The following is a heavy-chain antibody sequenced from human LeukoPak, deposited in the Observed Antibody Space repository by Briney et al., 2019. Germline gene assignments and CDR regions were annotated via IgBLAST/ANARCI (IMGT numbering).Heavy chain of an antibody. CDR2: MNNGPGAT. J-gene: IGHJ6*02. CDR3: AKTHYDLLDV. Sequence: PGGSLRLSCAASGFSFSTSPMSWVRHPPGKGLEWVSAMNNGPGATFYRDSVRGRLTISRDDSKSTLYLQMNSLRAEDTGTYYCAKTHYDLLDVWGQGTTVTVSS. D-gene: IGHD5-12*01. V-gene: IGHV3-23*01. CDR1: GFSFSTSP.